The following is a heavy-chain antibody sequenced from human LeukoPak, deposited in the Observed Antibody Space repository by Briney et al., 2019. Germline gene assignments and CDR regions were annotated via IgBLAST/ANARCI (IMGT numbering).Heavy chain of an antibody. V-gene: IGHV4-31*03. D-gene: IGHD2-2*01. CDR2: IYYSGST. J-gene: IGHJ6*02. CDR3: ARGPRVPAAPYGMDV. CDR1: GGSISSGGYY. Sequence: SETLSLTCTVSGGSISSGGYYWSWIRQHPGQGLEWIGYIYYSGSTYYNPSLKSRVTISLDTSRNQFSLKLSSVTAADTAVYYCARGPRVPAAPYGMDVWGQGTTVTVSS.